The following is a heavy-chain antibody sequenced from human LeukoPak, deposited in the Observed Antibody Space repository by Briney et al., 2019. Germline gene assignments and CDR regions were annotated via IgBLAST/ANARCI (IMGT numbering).Heavy chain of an antibody. J-gene: IGHJ4*02. V-gene: IGHV4-30-4*08. CDR2: IYHSGST. CDR1: GASISNGDYY. D-gene: IGHD2-15*01. CDR3: AREALLYYFDY. Sequence: SQTLSLTCTVSGASISNGDYYLTWIRQTPGEGLEWIGYIYHSGSTYYNPSLKSRLTISLDTSENQFSLSLNSVTAADTAVYYCAREALLYYFDYWGQGTPVTVSS.